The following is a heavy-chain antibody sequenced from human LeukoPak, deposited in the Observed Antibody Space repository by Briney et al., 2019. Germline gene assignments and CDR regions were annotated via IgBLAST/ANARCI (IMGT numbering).Heavy chain of an antibody. V-gene: IGHV4-31*03. J-gene: IGHJ6*02. Sequence: PSETLSLTCTVSGGSVSSGSCYWSWIRQPPGKGLEWIGYIYYSGSTYYNPSLKSRVTISVDTSKNQFSLKLSSVTAADTAVYYCARDPLIPSPYNWNDPGGMDVWGQGTTVTVSS. CDR3: ARDPLIPSPYNWNDPGGMDV. CDR1: GGSVSSGSCY. D-gene: IGHD1-20*01. CDR2: IYYSGST.